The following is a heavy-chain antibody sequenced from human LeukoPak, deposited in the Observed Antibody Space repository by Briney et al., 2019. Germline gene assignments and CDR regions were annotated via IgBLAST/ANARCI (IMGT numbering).Heavy chain of an antibody. CDR2: TYYRYKWYN. V-gene: IGHV6-1*01. CDR1: GDSVPSNSAA. J-gene: IGHJ4*02. Sequence: SQTLSLTCAISGDSVPSNSAAWSWITQSPSRGLECLGRTYYRYKWYNEYAVSVKSRITINADTSKNQCSLKLNSVTPEDTAVYYCARQRDGLNYYDYWGQGTLVTVSS. D-gene: IGHD5-24*01. CDR3: ARQRDGLNYYDY.